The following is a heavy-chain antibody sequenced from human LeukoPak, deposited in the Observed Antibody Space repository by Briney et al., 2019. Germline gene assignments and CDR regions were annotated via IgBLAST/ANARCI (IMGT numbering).Heavy chain of an antibody. V-gene: IGHV4-39*01. CDR1: GGSISSSSYY. J-gene: IGHJ4*02. CDR2: IYYSGST. Sequence: SETLSLTCTVSGGSISSSSYYWGWIRQPPGKGLEWIASIYYSGSTSYNPSLKSRVTISVETSKNQFSLKLSSVTAADTAFYYCARNHTHEGYGYYFDYWGQGTLVTVSS. CDR3: ARNHTHEGYGYYFDY. D-gene: IGHD4-17*01.